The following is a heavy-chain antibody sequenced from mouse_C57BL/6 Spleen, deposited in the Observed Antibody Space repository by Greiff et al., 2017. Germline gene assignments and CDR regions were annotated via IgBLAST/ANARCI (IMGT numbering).Heavy chain of an antibody. Sequence: EVKLMESGPGLVKPSQSLSLTCSVTGYSITSGYYWNWIRQFPGNKLEWMGYISYDGSNNYNPSLKNRISITRDTSKNQFFLKLNSVTTEDTATYYCARDYYGSSYSHWYFDVWGTGTTVTVSS. CDR3: ARDYYGSSYSHWYFDV. V-gene: IGHV3-6*01. CDR1: GYSITSGYY. CDR2: ISYDGSN. J-gene: IGHJ1*03. D-gene: IGHD1-1*01.